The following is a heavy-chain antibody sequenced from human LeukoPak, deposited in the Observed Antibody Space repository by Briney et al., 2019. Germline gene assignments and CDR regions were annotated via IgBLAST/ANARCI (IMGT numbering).Heavy chain of an antibody. CDR2: IIPIFDKP. D-gene: IGHD4-17*01. Sequence: ASVKVSCKVSGGTFSSYVLRWVRQAPGQGLEWMGGIIPIFDKPNYARKFQGRVAISADGSTSTTYMELSSLRSDDTAIYYCVTDYGAWGRGTLVTVSS. CDR1: GGTFSSYV. V-gene: IGHV1-69*13. CDR3: VTDYGA. J-gene: IGHJ5*02.